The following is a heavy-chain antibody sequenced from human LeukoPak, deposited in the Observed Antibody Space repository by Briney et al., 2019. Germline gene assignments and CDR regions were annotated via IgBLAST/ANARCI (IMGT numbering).Heavy chain of an antibody. Sequence: EGSLRLSCAASGFTFGDFAMTWVRQAPGKGLEWVSSVSGSGSSTYCADSVKGRLTISRDDSKNTLYLQMNTLRAEDTAIYFCAKDQGYYGSGTYVDYWGQGTLVIVSS. CDR3: AKDQGYYGSGTYVDY. V-gene: IGHV3-23*01. J-gene: IGHJ4*02. CDR1: GFTFGDFA. CDR2: VSGSGSST. D-gene: IGHD3-10*01.